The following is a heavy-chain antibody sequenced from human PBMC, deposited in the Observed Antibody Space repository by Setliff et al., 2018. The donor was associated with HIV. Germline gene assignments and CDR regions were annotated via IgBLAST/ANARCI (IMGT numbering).Heavy chain of an antibody. CDR1: GDSIITYY. V-gene: IGHV4-4*08. D-gene: IGHD4-4*01. Sequence: SETLSLTCNVSGDSIITYYWTWIRQPPGKGLEWIGYIHHSGGSDYTPSLRSRVTMSVDTSKNQFSLKLTSVTAADTAVYYCAREHDYSNYRRLDSWGQGILVTVSS. CDR2: IHHSGGS. CDR3: AREHDYSNYRRLDS. J-gene: IGHJ4*02.